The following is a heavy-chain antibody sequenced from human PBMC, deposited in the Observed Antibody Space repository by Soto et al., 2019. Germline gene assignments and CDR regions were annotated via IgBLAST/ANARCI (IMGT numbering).Heavy chain of an antibody. D-gene: IGHD2-15*01. CDR1: GFTFSSYG. V-gene: IGHV3-30*18. J-gene: IGHJ4*02. Sequence: PGGSLRLSCAASGFTFSSYGMHWVRQAPGKGLEWVAVISYDGSNKYYADSVKGRFTISRDNSKNTLYLQMNSLRAEDTAVYYCAKAPQGVYCSGGSCYWRHDYWGQGTLVTVSS. CDR3: AKAPQGVYCSGGSCYWRHDY. CDR2: ISYDGSNK.